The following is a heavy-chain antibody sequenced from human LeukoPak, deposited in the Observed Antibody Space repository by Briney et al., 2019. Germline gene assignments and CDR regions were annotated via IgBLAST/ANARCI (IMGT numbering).Heavy chain of an antibody. CDR2: IRAYNGNT. CDR3: ATHSPEWRYSGYYNYYYIDV. V-gene: IGHV1-18*01. CDR1: GYTFTSYG. Sequence: VSVKVSCKASGYTFTSYGISWVRQAPGQGLEWMGWIRAYNGNTNYAQKLQGRVTMTTDTSTSTAYMELRSLRSDDTAVYYCATHSPEWRYSGYYNYYYIDVWGKGTTVIVSS. D-gene: IGHD5-12*01. J-gene: IGHJ6*03.